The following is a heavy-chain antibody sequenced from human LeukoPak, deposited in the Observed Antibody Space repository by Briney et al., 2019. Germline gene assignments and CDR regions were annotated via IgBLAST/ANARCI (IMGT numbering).Heavy chain of an antibody. CDR3: AKGDSVNYYGSGSYRNHDAFDI. D-gene: IGHD3-10*01. CDR1: GFTFSSYS. J-gene: IGHJ3*02. Sequence: PGGSLRLSCAASGFTFSSYSMNWVRQAPGKGLEWVSSISSSSSYIYYADSVKGRFTISRDNAKNSLYLQMNSLRAEDTAVYYCAKGDSVNYYGSGSYRNHDAFDIWGQGTMVTVSS. CDR2: ISSSSSYI. V-gene: IGHV3-21*01.